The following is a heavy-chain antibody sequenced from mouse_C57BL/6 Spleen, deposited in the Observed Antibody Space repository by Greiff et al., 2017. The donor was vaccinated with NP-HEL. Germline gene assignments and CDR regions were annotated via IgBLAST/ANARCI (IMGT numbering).Heavy chain of an antibody. D-gene: IGHD1-1*01. CDR2: IYPGSGST. CDR1: GYTFTRYW. J-gene: IGHJ3*01. CDR3: ARGGRYGSPWFAY. V-gene: IGHV1-55*01. Sequence: QVQLQQPGAELVKPGASVKMSCKASGYTFTRYWITWVKQRPGQGLEWIGDIYPGSGSTNYNEKFKSKATLTVDPSSSTAYMQLSSLTSEDSAVYYCARGGRYGSPWFAYWGQGTLVTVSA.